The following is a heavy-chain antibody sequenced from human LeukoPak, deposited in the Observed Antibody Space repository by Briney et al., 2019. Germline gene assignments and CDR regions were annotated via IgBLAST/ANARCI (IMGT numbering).Heavy chain of an antibody. CDR2: IYPGDSQT. CDR1: GYSFTSYW. Sequence: KRGESLKISCKGSGYSFTSYWIAWVRQMPGKGVEWTGIIYPGDSQTRYSPSFQGQVTISADKSISTAYLQWSSLKASDTAMYYCGGHRSMRDGMDVWGQGTTVTVSS. D-gene: IGHD6-6*01. J-gene: IGHJ6*02. CDR3: GGHRSMRDGMDV. V-gene: IGHV5-51*01.